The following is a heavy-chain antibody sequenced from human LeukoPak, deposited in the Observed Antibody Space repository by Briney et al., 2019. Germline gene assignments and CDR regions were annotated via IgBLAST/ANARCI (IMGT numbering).Heavy chain of an antibody. CDR3: ARGSQSFYYASSGYPFDF. V-gene: IGHV4-38-2*01. J-gene: IGHJ4*02. CDR2: VYHSVNA. Sequence: SETLSPPRGVSYFSISSGFYWGWVRPPPREGLGGGGNVYHSVNAYYNPSLRSRVTISVDTSKNQFSLTLTSVTAADTAVYYCARGSQSFYYASSGYPFDFWGQGTLVAVSS. D-gene: IGHD3-22*01. CDR1: YFSISSGFY.